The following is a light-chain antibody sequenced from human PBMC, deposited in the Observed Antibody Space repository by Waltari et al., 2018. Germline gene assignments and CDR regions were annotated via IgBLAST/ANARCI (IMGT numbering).Light chain of an antibody. CDR3: QQYNSYSST. J-gene: IGKJ1*01. Sequence: DIQMTQSPSTLSASVGDSVIITCRARQGIRSWLAWYQQKPGKVPKLLIYDASSLESGVPSRFSGSGYGTEFTLTINSLQPDDFATYYCQQYNSYSSTFGQGTKVEIK. V-gene: IGKV1-5*01. CDR2: DAS. CDR1: QGIRSW.